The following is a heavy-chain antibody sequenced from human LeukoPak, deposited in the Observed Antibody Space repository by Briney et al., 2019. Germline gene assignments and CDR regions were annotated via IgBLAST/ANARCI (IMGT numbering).Heavy chain of an antibody. J-gene: IGHJ4*02. CDR3: ARGGPHDYSDYCFDY. V-gene: IGHV3-21*01. Sequence: PGGSLRLSCAASGFTFSSYTMNWVRQAPGKGLEWVSSISMSSSYIYYAESVKGRFTISRNYAKNSLYLQMNSLRAEDMAVYYCARGGPHDYSDYCFDYWGQRTLVTVSS. D-gene: IGHD4-11*01. CDR2: ISMSSSYI. CDR1: GFTFSSYT.